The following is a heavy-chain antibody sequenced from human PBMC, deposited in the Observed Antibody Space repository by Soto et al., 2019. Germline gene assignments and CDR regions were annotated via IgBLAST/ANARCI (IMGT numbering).Heavy chain of an antibody. CDR3: ARSGDNYNVLDY. D-gene: IGHD3-10*02. V-gene: IGHV3-11*06. Sequence: GXLRLSCECSGFXFSDYYLIWIRHAPGRGLELISYSSNSGTFTRYSDSVKGRFSISRDNTNNFLYLQMNSMRAEDTAVYYCARSGDNYNVLDYWGQGTLVTVSS. CDR2: SSNSGTFT. CDR1: GFXFSDYY. J-gene: IGHJ4*02.